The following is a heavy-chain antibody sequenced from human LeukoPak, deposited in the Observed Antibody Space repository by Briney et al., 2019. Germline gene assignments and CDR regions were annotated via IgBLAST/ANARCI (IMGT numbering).Heavy chain of an antibody. Sequence: PGGSLRLSCAASGFTFSSYSMNWVRQAPGKGLEWVSSISSSSSYIYYADSVKGRFTISRDNAKNSLYLQMNSLRAEDTAVYYCARDRYSSGWYGYWGQGTLVTVSS. V-gene: IGHV3-21*01. CDR2: ISSSSSYI. D-gene: IGHD6-19*01. CDR1: GFTFSSYS. J-gene: IGHJ4*02. CDR3: ARDRYSSGWYGY.